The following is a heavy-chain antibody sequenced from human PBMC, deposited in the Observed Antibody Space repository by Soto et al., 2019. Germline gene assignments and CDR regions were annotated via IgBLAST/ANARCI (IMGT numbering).Heavy chain of an antibody. D-gene: IGHD5-12*01. CDR2: IIPIFGTA. Sequence: QVQLVQSGAEVKKPGSSVKVSCKASGGTFSSYAISWVRQAPGQGLEWMGGIIPIFGTANYAQKFQGRVTITADDSTSTADMELSSLRSEDTAVYYCARDFKGYSGVATPTFDYWGQGTLVTVSS. V-gene: IGHV1-69*01. CDR1: GGTFSSYA. J-gene: IGHJ4*02. CDR3: ARDFKGYSGVATPTFDY.